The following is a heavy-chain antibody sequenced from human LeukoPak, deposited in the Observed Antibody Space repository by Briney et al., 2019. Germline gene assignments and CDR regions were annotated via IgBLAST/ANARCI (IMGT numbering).Heavy chain of an antibody. Sequence: PSETLSLTCAVSGYSISSGYYWGWIRRPPGKGLERIGSIYHSGNTYYNPSLTSRVTISVDTSKNHFSLQLNSVTAADTAVYYCARAIQSGGYFDYGGQGILVTVSA. CDR2: IYHSGNT. CDR1: GYSISSGYY. J-gene: IGHJ4*02. CDR3: ARAIQSGGYFDY. D-gene: IGHD5-18*01. V-gene: IGHV4-38-2*01.